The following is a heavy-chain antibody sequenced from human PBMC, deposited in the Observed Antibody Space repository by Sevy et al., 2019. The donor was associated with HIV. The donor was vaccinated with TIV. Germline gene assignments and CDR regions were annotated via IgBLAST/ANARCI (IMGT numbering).Heavy chain of an antibody. J-gene: IGHJ4*02. CDR2: ISGSGYLT. V-gene: IGHV3-23*01. Sequence: GGSLRLSCAASGFTFSSYAMSWVRQAPGKGLEWVSAISGSGYLTYCTDSVKGRFTISRDNSKNTLYLQMNSLRAEDTAVYYCAKEGGGYYYDSSGLFDYWGQGTLVTVSS. D-gene: IGHD3-22*01. CDR1: GFTFSSYA. CDR3: AKEGGGYYYDSSGLFDY.